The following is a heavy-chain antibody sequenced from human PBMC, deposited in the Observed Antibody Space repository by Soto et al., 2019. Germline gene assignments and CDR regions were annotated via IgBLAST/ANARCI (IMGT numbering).Heavy chain of an antibody. CDR3: ARDSRRVGYGDYIL. Sequence: QVQLVQSGAEVKKPGDSVKVSCKASGYTFVDYYLHWVRQAPGQGLEWMGWVNPNSGTTNYAQKFQGRVIMITDTSTTTAYMELSRLRSDDTAVYFCARDSRRVGYGDYILWGRGTLVTVSS. J-gene: IGHJ4*02. CDR2: VNPNSGTT. D-gene: IGHD4-17*01. CDR1: GYTFVDYY. V-gene: IGHV1-2*02.